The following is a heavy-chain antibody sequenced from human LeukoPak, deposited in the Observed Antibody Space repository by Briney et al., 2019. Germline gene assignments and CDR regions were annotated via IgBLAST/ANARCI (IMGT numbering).Heavy chain of an antibody. V-gene: IGHV3-74*01. Sequence: GGSLRLSCAASGFTFSDYWMHWVRQAPGKGLVWVSRINGDGSSTSYADPVKGRFTISRDNAKNTLYLQMNNLRAEDTAVYFCTNEMTILLDNWGQGTLVTVSS. CDR3: TNEMTILLDN. CDR1: GFTFSDYW. D-gene: IGHD3-3*01. CDR2: INGDGSST. J-gene: IGHJ4*02.